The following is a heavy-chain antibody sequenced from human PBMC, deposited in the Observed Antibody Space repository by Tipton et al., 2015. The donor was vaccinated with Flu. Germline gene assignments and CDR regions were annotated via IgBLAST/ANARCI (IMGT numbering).Heavy chain of an antibody. CDR2: IYPGDSDI. CDR1: GYSFDTYW. V-gene: IGHV5-51*01. J-gene: IGHJ6*02. Sequence: QLVQSGAEVKKPGESLKISCKGSGYSFDTYWIGWVRQMPGKGLEWMGIIYPGDSDIRYSPSFQGQVTISADKSISTAYLQWSSLKASDTAMYYCARLTGSYFGVVNYGMDVWGQGTTVTVS. CDR3: ARLTGSYFGVVNYGMDV. D-gene: IGHD3-3*01.